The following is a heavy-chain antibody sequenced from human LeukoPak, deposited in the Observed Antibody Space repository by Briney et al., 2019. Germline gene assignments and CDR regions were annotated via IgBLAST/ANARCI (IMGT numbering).Heavy chain of an antibody. Sequence: PSETLSLTCTVSGGSISSGDYYWSWIPQPPGKGLEWFGYIYYSGSTYYNPSLKSRVTISVDTSTNQFSLKLSSVTAAETAVYYCARGPLSSSWYVDYFDYWGQETLVTVSS. CDR1: GGSISSGDYY. J-gene: IGHJ4*02. CDR2: IYYSGST. CDR3: ARGPLSSSWYVDYFDY. V-gene: IGHV4-30-4*08. D-gene: IGHD6-13*01.